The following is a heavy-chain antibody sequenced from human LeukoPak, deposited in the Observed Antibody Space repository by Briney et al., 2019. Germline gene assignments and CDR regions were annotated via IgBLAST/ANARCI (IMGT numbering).Heavy chain of an antibody. J-gene: IGHJ5*02. Sequence: GGSLRLSCAASGFTFSNAWMSWVRQAPGKGLEWVGRIKSKTDGGTTDYAAPVKGRFTISRDDSKITLYLQMNSLKTEDTAVYYCTTERIAARPWGNWFDPWGQGTLVTVSS. CDR3: TTERIAARPWGNWFDP. D-gene: IGHD6-6*01. CDR1: GFTFSNAW. V-gene: IGHV3-15*01. CDR2: IKSKTDGGTT.